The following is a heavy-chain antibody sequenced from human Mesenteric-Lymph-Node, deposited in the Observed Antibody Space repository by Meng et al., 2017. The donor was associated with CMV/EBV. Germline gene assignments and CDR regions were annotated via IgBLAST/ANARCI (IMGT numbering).Heavy chain of an antibody. V-gene: IGHV3-74*01. CDR1: GFTFSSYW. CDR2: INSDGSST. J-gene: IGHJ5*02. Sequence: GESLKISCAASGFTFSSYWMHWVRQAPGKGLVWVSRINSDGSSTSYADSVKGRFTISRDNAKNTLYLQMSSLRAEDTAVYYCARGKQQQRSYEFDPWGQGTLVTVSS. CDR3: ARGKQQQRSYEFDP. D-gene: IGHD6-13*01.